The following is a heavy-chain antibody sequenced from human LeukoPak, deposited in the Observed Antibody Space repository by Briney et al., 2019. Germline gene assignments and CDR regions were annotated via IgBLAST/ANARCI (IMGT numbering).Heavy chain of an antibody. Sequence: GGSLRLSCAASGFTFSSYSMNWVRQAPGKGLGWVSYISSSSSTIYYADSVKGRFTTSRDNAKNSLYLQMNSLRAEDTAVYYCARDPSVKVTTTFFDYWGQGTLVTVSS. CDR2: ISSSSSTI. V-gene: IGHV3-48*01. J-gene: IGHJ4*02. CDR1: GFTFSSYS. CDR3: ARDPSVKVTTTFFDY. D-gene: IGHD4-11*01.